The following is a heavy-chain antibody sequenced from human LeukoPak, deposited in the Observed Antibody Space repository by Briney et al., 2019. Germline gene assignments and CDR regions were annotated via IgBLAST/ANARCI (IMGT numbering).Heavy chain of an antibody. J-gene: IGHJ6*02. Sequence: ASVKVSCKASGNSISNYAVSWVRQAPGQGFEWMGGIIPIFGTADYAQKFQGRVAITADQSTSTTYMALSSLKSEDTATYYCTTRACHAGGCSSSFYYYYGLHFWGQGTTVSVSS. D-gene: IGHD3-16*01. CDR2: IIPIFGTA. CDR3: TTRACHAGGCSSSFYYYYGLHF. CDR1: GNSISNYA. V-gene: IGHV1-69*13.